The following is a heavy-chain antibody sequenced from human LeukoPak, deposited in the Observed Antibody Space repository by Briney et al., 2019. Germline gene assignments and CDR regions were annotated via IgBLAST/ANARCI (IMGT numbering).Heavy chain of an antibody. D-gene: IGHD2-15*01. J-gene: IGHJ3*02. V-gene: IGHV4-59*01. CDR3: ARDLGYCSGGSCYSLRAFDI. Sequence: SETLSLTCTVSGGSISSYYWSWIRQPPGKGLEWIGYIYYRVSTNYNPSLKSPVTISLDTSQNQFSLKLRSVTAADTAVYYCARDLGYCSGGSCYSLRAFDIWGQGTMVTVSS. CDR2: IYYRVST. CDR1: GGSISSYY.